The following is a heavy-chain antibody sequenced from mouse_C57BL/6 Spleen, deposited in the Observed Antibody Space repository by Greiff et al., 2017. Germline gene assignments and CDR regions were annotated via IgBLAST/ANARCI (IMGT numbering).Heavy chain of an antibody. Sequence: EVKLVESGGGLVKPGGSLKLSCAASGFTFSDYGMHWVRQAPEKGLEWVAYISSGSSTIYYADTVKGRFTISRDNAKNTLFLQMTSLRSEDTAMYYCARTSYGSSYFDYWGQGTTLTVSS. CDR3: ARTSYGSSYFDY. CDR2: ISSGSSTI. CDR1: GFTFSDYG. V-gene: IGHV5-17*01. D-gene: IGHD1-1*01. J-gene: IGHJ2*01.